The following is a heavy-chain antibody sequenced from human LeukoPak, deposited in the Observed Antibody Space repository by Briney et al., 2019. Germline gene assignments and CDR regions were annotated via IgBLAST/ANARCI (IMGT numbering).Heavy chain of an antibody. Sequence: SGPTLVNPTQTLTLTCTFSGFSLSTSGVGVGWIRQPPGKALEWLALIYWNDDKRYSPSLKSRLTITKDTSKNQVVLTMTNMDPVDTATYYCAHRSYYDSSGYYTNYFDYWGQRTLVTVSS. CDR3: AHRSYYDSSGYYTNYFDY. J-gene: IGHJ4*02. CDR1: GFSLSTSGVG. V-gene: IGHV2-5*01. D-gene: IGHD3-22*01. CDR2: IYWNDDK.